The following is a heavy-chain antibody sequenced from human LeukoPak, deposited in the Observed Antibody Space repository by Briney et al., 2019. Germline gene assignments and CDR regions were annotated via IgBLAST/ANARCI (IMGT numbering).Heavy chain of an antibody. J-gene: IGHJ4*02. CDR1: GYSISSVYY. CDR3: ARGARFYDSSGYFGQPFYFDY. V-gene: IGHV4-38-2*02. D-gene: IGHD3-22*01. CDR2: IYHSGST. Sequence: SETLSLTGTVSGYSISSVYYWGWIRQPPGEGLEWIGRIYHSGSTYYNPPLKSRVTRSVDTSTTQFALKLSSVNAAAAAVYYCARGARFYDSSGYFGQPFYFDYWGQGTLVTASS.